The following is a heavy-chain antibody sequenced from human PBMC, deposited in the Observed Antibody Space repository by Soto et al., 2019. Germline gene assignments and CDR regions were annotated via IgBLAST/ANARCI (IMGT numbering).Heavy chain of an antibody. V-gene: IGHV1-18*01. D-gene: IGHD4-17*01. Sequence: ASVKVSCKASGYTFTSYGISWVRQAPGQGLEWMGWISAYNGNTNYAQKLQGRVTMTTDTSTSTAYMELRSLRSDDTAVYYCARVTYGDYVDPFDYWGQGTLVTVSS. CDR2: ISAYNGNT. CDR3: ARVTYGDYVDPFDY. J-gene: IGHJ4*02. CDR1: GYTFTSYG.